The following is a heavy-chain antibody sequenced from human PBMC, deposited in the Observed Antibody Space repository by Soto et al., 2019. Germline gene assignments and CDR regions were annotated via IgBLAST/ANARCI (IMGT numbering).Heavy chain of an antibody. D-gene: IGHD2-2*01. CDR3: ATVLRSSTSRGSDFDP. J-gene: IGHJ5*02. V-gene: IGHV1-2*02. Sequence: ASVKVPCKAYDYYFPGYNIHWVRQAPGQGLEWMGWIDPNSGVTNYAQKFQGRVTMTGDTSITTAYLEVKKLRSDDTAVYYCATVLRSSTSRGSDFDPWGQGTQVTVSS. CDR1: DYYFPGYN. CDR2: IDPNSGVT.